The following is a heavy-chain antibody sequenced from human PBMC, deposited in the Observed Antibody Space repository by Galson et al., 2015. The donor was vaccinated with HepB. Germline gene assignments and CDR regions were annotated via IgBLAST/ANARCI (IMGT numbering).Heavy chain of an antibody. CDR3: ARDPRGYSVYEGGTLFDY. J-gene: IGHJ4*02. CDR2: ISSSGSTI. D-gene: IGHD5/OR15-5a*01. V-gene: IGHV3-11*01. CDR1: GFSLSDYY. Sequence: SLRLSCAASGFSLSDYYMSWIRQAPGKGLEWVSYISSSGSTIYYADSVKGRFTISRDNAKNSLYLQMNSLRAEDTAVYYCARDPRGYSVYEGGTLFDYWGQLTLVSVSS.